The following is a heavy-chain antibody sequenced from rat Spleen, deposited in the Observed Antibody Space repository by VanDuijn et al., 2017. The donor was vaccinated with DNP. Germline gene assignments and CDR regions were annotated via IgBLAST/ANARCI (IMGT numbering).Heavy chain of an antibody. J-gene: IGHJ1*01. CDR1: DYSITNNY. CDR2: ISYSGST. CDR3: ARASSDGTYFPNWYFDF. V-gene: IGHV3-1*01. D-gene: IGHD1-12*02. Sequence: EVQLQESGPGLVKPSQSLSLTCSVTDYSITNNYWAWIRKFPGNKMEWMGYISYSGSTGYNPSLKSRISITRDTSKRQFFLQLNSVTAEDTATYYCARASSDGTYFPNWYFDFWGPGTTVTVSS.